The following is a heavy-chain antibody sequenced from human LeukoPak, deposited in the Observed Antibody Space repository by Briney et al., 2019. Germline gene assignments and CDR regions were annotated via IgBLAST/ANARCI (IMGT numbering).Heavy chain of an antibody. CDR1: GGSISSYY. V-gene: IGHV4-59*08. CDR2: IYYSGST. J-gene: IGHJ4*02. CDR3: ARQTRQRGSSSWNFDY. Sequence: SETLSLTCTVSGGSISSYYWSWIRQPPGKGLEWIGYIYYSGSTNYNPSLKSQVTISVDTSKNQFSLKLSSVTAADTAVYYCARQTRQRGSSSWNFDYWGQGTLVTVSS. D-gene: IGHD6-13*01.